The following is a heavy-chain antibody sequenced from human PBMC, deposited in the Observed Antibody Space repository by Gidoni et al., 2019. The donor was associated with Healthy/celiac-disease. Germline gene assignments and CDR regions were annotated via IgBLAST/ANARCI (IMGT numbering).Heavy chain of an antibody. CDR3: AKDAGTAAGGYYYGMDV. CDR1: GFTFSSYG. CDR2: ISYDGSNK. V-gene: IGHV3-30*18. J-gene: IGHJ6*02. D-gene: IGHD6-13*01. Sequence: QVQLVESGGGVVQPGRSLRLSCAASGFTFSSYGMHWVRQAPGKGLEWVAVISYDGSNKYYADSVKGRFTISSDNSKNTLYLQMNSLRAEDTAVYYCAKDAGTAAGGYYYGMDVWGQGTTVTVSS.